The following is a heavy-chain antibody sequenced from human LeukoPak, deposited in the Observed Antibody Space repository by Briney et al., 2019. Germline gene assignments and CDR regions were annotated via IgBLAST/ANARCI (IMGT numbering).Heavy chain of an antibody. CDR1: GFTFSSYW. CDR3: AKGGGYEAQYYYYYSDV. Sequence: GGSLRLSCAASGFTFSSYWMSWVRQAPGKGLEWVAFIRYDGSNKYYADSVKGRFTISRDNSKNTLYLQMKSLRAEDTAVYYCAKGGGYEAQYYYYYSDVWGKGTTVTISS. J-gene: IGHJ6*03. D-gene: IGHD5-12*01. V-gene: IGHV3-30*02. CDR2: IRYDGSNK.